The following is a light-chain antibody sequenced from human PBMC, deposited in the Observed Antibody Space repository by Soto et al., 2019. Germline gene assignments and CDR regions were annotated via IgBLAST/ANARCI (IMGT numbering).Light chain of an antibody. J-gene: IGKJ5*01. CDR2: GAS. CDR3: QQYGKSPNT. V-gene: IGKV3-20*01. Sequence: EIVLTQSPGTLSLSPGESATLSCRASQSVSSSYLAWYQQKPGQAPRLLIYGASSRATGIPDRFSGSGSGTDFTLTISRLEPEDLAVYYCQQYGKSPNTFGQGTRLEIK. CDR1: QSVSSSY.